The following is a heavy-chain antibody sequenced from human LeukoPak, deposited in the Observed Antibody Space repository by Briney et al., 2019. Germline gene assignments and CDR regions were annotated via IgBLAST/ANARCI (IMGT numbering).Heavy chain of an antibody. CDR3: ASTGSYGVTIFGVVI. CDR2: IFYIGST. V-gene: IGHV4-39*07. J-gene: IGHJ4*02. CDR1: GGSISSSTYY. Sequence: PSETLSLTCTVSGGSISSSTYYWGWIRQPPGKGLEWIGNIFYIGSTNYNPSLKSRVTISVDTSKNQFSLKVSSVTAADTAVYYCASTGSYGVTIFGVVIWGQGTLVTVSS. D-gene: IGHD3-3*01.